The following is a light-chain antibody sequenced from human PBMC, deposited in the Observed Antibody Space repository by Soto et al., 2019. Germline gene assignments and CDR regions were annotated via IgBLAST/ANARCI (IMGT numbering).Light chain of an antibody. Sequence: EIVMTQSPATLSVSPGERATLSCRASQSVNINLAWYQQKPGQAPRLLIYGASTRATGIPARFSGSGSGTEFTLSINSLQSEDVAVYFCHQYGASPRTFGQGTKVDIK. CDR1: QSVNIN. CDR3: HQYGASPRT. V-gene: IGKV3-15*01. J-gene: IGKJ1*01. CDR2: GAS.